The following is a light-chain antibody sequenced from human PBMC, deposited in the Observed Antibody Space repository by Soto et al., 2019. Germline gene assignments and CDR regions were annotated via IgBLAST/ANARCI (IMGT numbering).Light chain of an antibody. CDR2: DVT. CDR3: SSYKSSSSYV. V-gene: IGLV2-14*01. J-gene: IGLJ1*01. Sequence: QSVLTQPASVSGSPGQSITISCTGTSGDVGGYNFVSWYQQYPGKAPKLMILDVTTRPSGVSIRFSGSKSGSTASLTISGPQAEDEADYYCSSYKSSSSYVFGTGTKVTDL. CDR1: SGDVGGYNF.